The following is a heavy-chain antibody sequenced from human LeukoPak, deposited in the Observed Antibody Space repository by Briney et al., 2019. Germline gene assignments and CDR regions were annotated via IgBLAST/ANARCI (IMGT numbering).Heavy chain of an antibody. CDR1: GGSISSSSYY. V-gene: IGHV4-39*01. D-gene: IGHD5-12*01. J-gene: IGHJ4*02. Sequence: SETLSLTCTVSGGSISSSSYYWGWIRQPPGKGLEWIGSIYYSGSTYYNPSLKSRVTISVDTSKNQFSLKLSSVTAADTAVYYCASSNGYDWMAEFDYWGQGTLVTVSS. CDR2: IYYSGST. CDR3: ASSNGYDWMAEFDY.